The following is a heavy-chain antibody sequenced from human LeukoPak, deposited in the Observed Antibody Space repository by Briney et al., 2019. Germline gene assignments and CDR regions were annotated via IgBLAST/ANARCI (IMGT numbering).Heavy chain of an antibody. J-gene: IGHJ4*02. V-gene: IGHV4-4*07. D-gene: IGHD6-13*01. Sequence: SETLSLTCTVSGGSISSYYWSWIRQPAGKGLEWIGRFYTSGSTNYNPSLKSRVTMSVDTSKNQFSLKLSSVTAADTAVYYCARVNTIAAVYVCFDYWGQGTLVTVSS. CDR3: ARVNTIAAVYVCFDY. CDR1: GGSISSYY. CDR2: FYTSGST.